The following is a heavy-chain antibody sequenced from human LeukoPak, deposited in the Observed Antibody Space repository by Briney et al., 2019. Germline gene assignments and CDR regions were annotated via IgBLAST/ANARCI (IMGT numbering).Heavy chain of an antibody. V-gene: IGHV3-23*01. J-gene: IGHJ4*02. D-gene: IGHD3-22*01. CDR3: AKSSYYDSSGYYREYYFDY. Sequence: GGSLRLSCAASGFTFSSYAMSWVRQAPGKGLEWVSAISGSGGSTYYADSVKGRFTISRDNSKSTLYLQMNSLRAEDTAVYYCAKSSYYDSSGYYREYYFDYWGQGTLVTVSS. CDR1: GFTFSSYA. CDR2: ISGSGGST.